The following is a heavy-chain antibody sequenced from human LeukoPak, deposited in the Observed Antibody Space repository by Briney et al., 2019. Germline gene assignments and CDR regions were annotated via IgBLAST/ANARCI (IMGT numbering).Heavy chain of an antibody. J-gene: IGHJ4*02. CDR2: IYYSGST. Sequence: PSETLSLTCTVSGGSISSYYWSWIRQPPGKGLEWIGYIYYSGSTNYNPSLKSRVTISVDTSKNQFSLKLSSVTAADTAVYYCARSSGSYLPLDYWGQGTLVTVSS. CDR1: GGSISSYY. D-gene: IGHD1-26*01. CDR3: ARSSGSYLPLDY. V-gene: IGHV4-59*01.